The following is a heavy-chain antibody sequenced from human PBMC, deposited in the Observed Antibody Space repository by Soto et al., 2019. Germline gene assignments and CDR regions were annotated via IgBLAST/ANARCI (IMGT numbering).Heavy chain of an antibody. CDR1: GFTFSSYS. CDR3: ARHPERIAQIGWFDP. Sequence: GSLRLPCAASGFTFSSYSMNWVRQAPGKGLEWVSYISSSSSTIYYADSVKGRFTISRDNAKNSLYLQMNSLRAEDTAVYYCARHPERIAQIGWFDPWGQGTLVTV. CDR2: ISSSSSTI. V-gene: IGHV3-48*01. D-gene: IGHD6-13*01. J-gene: IGHJ5*02.